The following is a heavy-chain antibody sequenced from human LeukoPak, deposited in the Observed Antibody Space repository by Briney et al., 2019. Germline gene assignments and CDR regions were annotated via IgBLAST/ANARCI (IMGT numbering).Heavy chain of an antibody. CDR2: IIPILGIA. CDR1: GYTFTGYY. V-gene: IGHV1-69*04. J-gene: IGHJ6*02. D-gene: IGHD2-2*01. CDR3: ARGRPDDSYCSSTSCCYYYGMDV. Sequence: SVKVSCKASGYTFTGYYMHWVRQAPGQGLEWMGRIIPILGIANYAQKFQGRVTITADKSTSTAYMELSSLRSEDTAVYYCARGRPDDSYCSSTSCCYYYGMDVWGQGTTVTVSS.